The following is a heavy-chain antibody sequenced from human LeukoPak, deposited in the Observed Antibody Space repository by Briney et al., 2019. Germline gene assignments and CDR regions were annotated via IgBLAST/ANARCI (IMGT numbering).Heavy chain of an antibody. CDR3: ASQGDSGYDFQV. V-gene: IGHV3-30-3*01. J-gene: IGHJ4*02. D-gene: IGHD5-12*01. CDR1: GFTFSSYA. Sequence: PGRSLRLSCAASGFTFSSYAMHWVRQAPGKGLEWVAVISYDGSNKYYADSVKGRFTISRDNSKNTLYLQMNSLRAEDTAVYYWASQGDSGYDFQVWGQGTLVTVAS. CDR2: ISYDGSNK.